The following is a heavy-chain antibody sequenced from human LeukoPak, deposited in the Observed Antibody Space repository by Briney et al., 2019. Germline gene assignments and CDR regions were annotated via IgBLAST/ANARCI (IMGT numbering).Heavy chain of an antibody. Sequence: GGSLRLSCAASGFTFSSYVMSWVRQAPGKGLEWVSSNSASGGSTYYAGSVKGRFTISRDNSKNTLYLQMNSLRVEDTAVYYCAKDRGGSYLDFDYWGQGTLVTVSS. CDR2: NSASGGST. V-gene: IGHV3-23*01. CDR3: AKDRGGSYLDFDY. CDR1: GFTFSSYV. D-gene: IGHD1-26*01. J-gene: IGHJ4*02.